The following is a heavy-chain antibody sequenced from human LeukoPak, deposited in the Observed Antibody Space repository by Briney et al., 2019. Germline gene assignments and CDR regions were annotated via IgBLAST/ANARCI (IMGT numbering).Heavy chain of an antibody. CDR1: GYTFTKYW. V-gene: IGHV5-51*01. CDR3: ARHEVGGDSSSGYEYYYYMDV. D-gene: IGHD3-3*01. CDR2: IYPDDPDT. J-gene: IGHJ6*03. Sequence: GESLRISCEAFGYTFTKYWIGWVRQMPGKGLEWMGMIYPDDPDTKYSPSFQGQVTISVDESISTAYLQWSSLKASDTAIYYCARHEVGGDSSSGYEYYYYMDVWGKGTAVTVSS.